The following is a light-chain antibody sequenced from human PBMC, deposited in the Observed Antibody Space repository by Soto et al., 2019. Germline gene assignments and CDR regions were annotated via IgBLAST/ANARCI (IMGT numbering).Light chain of an antibody. J-gene: IGLJ2*01. CDR3: AAWDVSLRDVV. CDR2: SSN. V-gene: IGLV1-47*02. Sequence: QPVLTQPPSASGTPGQRVTISCSGSSSNIGTNFVDWYQQLPGTAPKLLIYSSNQRPSGVPDRFSGSRSGTSASLAISGLRSEDEADYYCAAWDVSLRDVVFGGGTKLTVL. CDR1: SSNIGTNF.